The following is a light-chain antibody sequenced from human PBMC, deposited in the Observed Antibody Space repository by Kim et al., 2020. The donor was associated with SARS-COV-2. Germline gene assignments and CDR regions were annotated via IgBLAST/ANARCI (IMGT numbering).Light chain of an antibody. CDR2: GKD. J-gene: IGLJ2*01. CDR1: SLRSFF. V-gene: IGLV3-19*01. CDR3: NSRDSSGNYVL. Sequence: ALGQAVSITCQGDSLRSFFANWYQQKPGQTPVVVIYGKDNRPSGIPDRFSGSRSGSTATLTITGAQAEDEADYYCNSRDSSGNYVLFGGGTQLTVL.